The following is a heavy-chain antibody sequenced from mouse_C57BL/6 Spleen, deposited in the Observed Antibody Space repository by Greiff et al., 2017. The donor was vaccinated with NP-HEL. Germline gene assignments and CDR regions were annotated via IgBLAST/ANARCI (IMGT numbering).Heavy chain of an antibody. V-gene: IGHV10-3*01. Sequence: EVQLVESGGGLVQPTGSLQLSCAASGFTFHTYAMHWVRQAPGKGLEWVARIRNKSSNYATYYADSVKDRFTISRDDSQSMLYLKMNNLKTEDTAMYYCVRGGYDYRYAMDYWGQGTSVTVSS. CDR3: VRGGYDYRYAMDY. D-gene: IGHD2-4*01. J-gene: IGHJ4*01. CDR2: IRNKSSNYAT. CDR1: GFTFHTYA.